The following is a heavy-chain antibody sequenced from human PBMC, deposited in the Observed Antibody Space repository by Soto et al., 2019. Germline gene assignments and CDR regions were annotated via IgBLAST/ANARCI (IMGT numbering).Heavy chain of an antibody. CDR2: FYYTGTT. CDR3: AHILSGSQFNY. Sequence: SETLSLTCAVSGFSISSGRLWGWIRQPPGKGLEWLGYFYYTGTTYYSPSLKSRLTMSVDTSRNQFSLKLDSMTAVDTAIYYCAHILSGSQFNYWGQGTPVTVSS. V-gene: IGHV4-28*01. D-gene: IGHD3-9*01. J-gene: IGHJ4*02. CDR1: GFSISSGRL.